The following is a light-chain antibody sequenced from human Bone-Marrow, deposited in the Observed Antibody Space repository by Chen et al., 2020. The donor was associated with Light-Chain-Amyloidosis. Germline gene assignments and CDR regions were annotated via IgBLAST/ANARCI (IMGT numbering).Light chain of an antibody. J-gene: IGKJ1*01. CDR2: DAS. V-gene: IGKV1-5*01. Sequence: IQMTQSPSTLSAFVGDRVTITCRASQNVGRWVAWYQQKAGKAPEVLIYDASSLKSGVPSRFSGSGSGSEFTLTITSLQPDDYATYYCQLYNTYSTTVGQGTKVDI. CDR1: QNVGRW. CDR3: QLYNTYSTT.